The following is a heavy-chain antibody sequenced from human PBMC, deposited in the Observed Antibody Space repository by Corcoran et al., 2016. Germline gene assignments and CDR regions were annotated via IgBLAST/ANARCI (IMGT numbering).Heavy chain of an antibody. D-gene: IGHD3-16*02. Sequence: QVQLQESGPGLVKPSETLSLTCTVSGGSVNSGSYYWSWIRQPPGKGLEWIGYIYYSGSTNYNPSLKSRVTISIDTSKNQFSLKLSPVTAADTAVYYCARGVNYDYVWGSYRLKYGLDVWGQGTTVTVSS. V-gene: IGHV4-61*01. CDR3: ARGVNYDYVWGSYRLKYGLDV. CDR2: IYYSGST. CDR1: GGSVNSGSYY. J-gene: IGHJ6*02.